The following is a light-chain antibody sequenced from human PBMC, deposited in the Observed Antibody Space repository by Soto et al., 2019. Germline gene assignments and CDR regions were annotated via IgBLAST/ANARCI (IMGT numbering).Light chain of an antibody. V-gene: IGKV1-9*01. CDR1: QGLSSD. Sequence: DIQLTQSPSFLSASVGDIVTITCRASQGLSSDLAWYQQKPGKAPKLLIYAASTWQSGVPLRFSGSGSGTEFTLKIRSVQSEVFATDYCQQLDSYPITFGQGKRLEIK. CDR2: AAS. CDR3: QQLDSYPIT. J-gene: IGKJ5*01.